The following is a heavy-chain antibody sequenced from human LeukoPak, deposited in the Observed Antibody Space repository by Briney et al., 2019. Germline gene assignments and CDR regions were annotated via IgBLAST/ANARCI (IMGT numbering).Heavy chain of an antibody. CDR1: GFTFSRYS. Sequence: PGGSLRLSCAASGFTFSRYSLHWVRQAPGKGLEWVSYISGGGSTMYPADSVKVRFTISRDNAKNSLYLQMNSLRAEDTAVCYCATRGGGYWGQGTLVTVSS. CDR2: ISGGGSTM. J-gene: IGHJ4*02. D-gene: IGHD3-16*01. CDR3: ATRGGGY. V-gene: IGHV3-48*04.